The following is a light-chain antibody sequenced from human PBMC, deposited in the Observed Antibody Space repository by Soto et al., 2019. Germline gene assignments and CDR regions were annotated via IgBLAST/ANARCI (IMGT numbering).Light chain of an antibody. Sequence: DIQMTQSPCTLSASVGERVTITCRASQSVDSWLVWYQQKPGKVANLLIYKASTLESGVPSRFSGSGSGTEFTLTISSLQPDDFATYYCQQYNSNPLTFGGGTKVEIK. V-gene: IGKV1-5*03. J-gene: IGKJ4*01. CDR2: KAS. CDR1: QSVDSW. CDR3: QQYNSNPLT.